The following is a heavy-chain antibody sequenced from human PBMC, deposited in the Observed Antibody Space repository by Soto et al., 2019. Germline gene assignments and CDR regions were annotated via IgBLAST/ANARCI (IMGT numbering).Heavy chain of an antibody. CDR2: IIPILDIP. V-gene: IGHV1-69*02. CDR1: GGTFSRYT. J-gene: IGHJ6*02. D-gene: IGHD2-8*02. CDR3: ASHFTGVLVLGTSPPGGDNYGWDV. Sequence: QVQLVQSGAEVKKPGSSVKVSCKASGGTFSRYTFTWVRQAPGQGLEWMGRIIPILDIPNYAQNFQGRVTITPDKSPSTAYLELSSLRSDDTAVYYCASHFTGVLVLGTSPPGGDNYGWDVWGQGTTVTVSS.